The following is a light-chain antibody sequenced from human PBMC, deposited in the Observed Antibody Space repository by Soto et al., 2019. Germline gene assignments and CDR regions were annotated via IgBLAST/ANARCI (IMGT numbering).Light chain of an antibody. CDR1: QSISIC. V-gene: IGKV1-5*01. J-gene: IGKJ1*01. CDR3: QQYDISSGT. CDR2: DAS. Sequence: DIQMTQSPSTLSASVGDRVTITCRASQSISICLAWYQQKPGKAPKLLIYDASSLESGVPSRFSGSGSGTEFTLNISSLQPEDFATYYCQQYDISSGTFGQGTKVDI.